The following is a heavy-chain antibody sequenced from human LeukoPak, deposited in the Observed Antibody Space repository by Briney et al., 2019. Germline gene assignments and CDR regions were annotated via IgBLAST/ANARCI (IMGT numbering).Heavy chain of an antibody. CDR2: IYTSGTT. CDR1: GGSISSYY. D-gene: IGHD6-6*01. V-gene: IGHV4-4*07. Sequence: SETLSLTCTVSGGSISSYYWSWIRQPAGKGLEWIGRIYTSGTTDYNPSLRTRVTISVDASRNQFSLNLSSVTAADTAVYYCARWSGSVTARNYYYYMDVWGEGTTVTVSS. J-gene: IGHJ6*03. CDR3: ARWSGSVTARNYYYYMDV.